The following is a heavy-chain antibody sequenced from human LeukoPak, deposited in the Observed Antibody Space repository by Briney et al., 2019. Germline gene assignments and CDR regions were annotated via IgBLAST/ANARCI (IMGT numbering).Heavy chain of an antibody. V-gene: IGHV4-59*01. D-gene: IGHD3-10*01. CDR3: ARETMVRGVIDKH. J-gene: IGHJ4*02. Sequence: PSETLSLTCTVSGGSISSYYWSWIRQPPGKGLEWIGYIYYSGSTNYNPSLKSRVTISVDTSKNQFSLKLSSVTAADTAVYYCARETMVRGVIDKHWGQGALVTVSS. CDR2: IYYSGST. CDR1: GGSISSYY.